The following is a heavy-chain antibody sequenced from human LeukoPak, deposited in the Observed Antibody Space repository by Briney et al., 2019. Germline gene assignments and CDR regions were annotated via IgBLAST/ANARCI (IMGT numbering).Heavy chain of an antibody. Sequence: EASVKVSCKASGYTFTSYDINWVRQATGQGLEWMGWMNPNSGNTGYAQKFQGRVTMTRNTSISTAYMELSSLRSEDTAVYYCARKAMVRGAKHWFDPWGQGTLVTVSS. D-gene: IGHD3-10*01. J-gene: IGHJ5*02. V-gene: IGHV1-8*01. CDR1: GYTFTSYD. CDR2: MNPNSGNT. CDR3: ARKAMVRGAKHWFDP.